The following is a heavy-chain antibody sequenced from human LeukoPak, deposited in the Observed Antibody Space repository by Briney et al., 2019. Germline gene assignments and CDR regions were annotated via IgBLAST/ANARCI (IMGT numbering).Heavy chain of an antibody. V-gene: IGHV4-59*08. J-gene: IGHJ4*02. Sequence: PSETLSLTCTVSGGSISSYYWSWIRQPPGKGLEWIGYIYYSGSTNYNPSLKSRVTISVDTSKNQFSLKLSSVTAADTAVYYCARHRGSESYYRGLVWGQGTLVTVSS. CDR3: ARHRGSESYYRGLV. D-gene: IGHD3-10*01. CDR2: IYYSGST. CDR1: GGSISSYY.